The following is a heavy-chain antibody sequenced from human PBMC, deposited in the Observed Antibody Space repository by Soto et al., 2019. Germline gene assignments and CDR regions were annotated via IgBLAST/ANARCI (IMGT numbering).Heavy chain of an antibody. Sequence: AETLSLTCTVSGYSIRNGYYWGWIRQSPEEGLEWTGTIYNSGSTYYNQSLKRRVIMSIDTSKNQFSLKLKSVTAADTAVYYCVRDRDSYGSEVATWGQGTLVTVSS. CDR2: IYNSGST. D-gene: IGHD3-10*01. V-gene: IGHV4-38-2*02. J-gene: IGHJ4*02. CDR3: VRDRDSYGSEVAT. CDR1: GYSIRNGYY.